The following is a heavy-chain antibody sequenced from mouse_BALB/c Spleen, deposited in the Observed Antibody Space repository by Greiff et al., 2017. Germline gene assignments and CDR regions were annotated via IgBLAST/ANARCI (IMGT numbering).Heavy chain of an antibody. CDR2: INPSNGGT. D-gene: IGHD2-3*01. CDR1: GYTFTSYY. Sequence: QVQLQQSGAELVKPGASVKLSCKASGYTFTSYYMYWVKQRPGQGLEWIGEINPSNGGTNFNEKFKSKATLTVDKSSSTAYMQLSSLTSEDSAVYYCTRRDDGYYAMYYWGQGTSVTVSS. CDR3: TRRDDGYYAMYY. J-gene: IGHJ4*01. V-gene: IGHV1S81*02.